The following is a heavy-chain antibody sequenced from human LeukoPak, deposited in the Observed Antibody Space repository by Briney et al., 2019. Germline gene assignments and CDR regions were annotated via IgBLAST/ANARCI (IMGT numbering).Heavy chain of an antibody. CDR1: GFTFSSYG. D-gene: IGHD3-3*01. V-gene: IGHV3-30*03. CDR3: AWAGYYDFWSGYYGGIDY. CDR2: ISYDGSNK. J-gene: IGHJ4*02. Sequence: GGSLRLSCAASGFTFSSYGMHWVRQAPGKGLEWVAVISYDGSNKYYADSVKGRFTISRDNSKNTLYLQMNSLRAEDTAVYYCAWAGYYDFWSGYYGGIDYWGQGTLVTVSS.